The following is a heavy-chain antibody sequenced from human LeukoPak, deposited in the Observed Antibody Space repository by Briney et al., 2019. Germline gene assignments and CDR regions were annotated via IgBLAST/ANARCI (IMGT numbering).Heavy chain of an antibody. D-gene: IGHD6-13*01. Sequence: SETLSLTCAVYGGSFSGYYWSWIRQPPGKGLEWIGEINHSGSTNYNPSLKSRVTISVDTSKNQFSLKLSSVTAADTAVYYCARSGHAAGTDYWGQGTLVTVSS. J-gene: IGHJ4*02. CDR1: GGSFSGYY. V-gene: IGHV4-34*01. CDR3: ARSGHAAGTDY. CDR2: INHSGST.